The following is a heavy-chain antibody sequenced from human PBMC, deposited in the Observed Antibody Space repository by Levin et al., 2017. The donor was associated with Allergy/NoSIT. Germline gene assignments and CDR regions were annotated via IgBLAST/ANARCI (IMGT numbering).Heavy chain of an antibody. J-gene: IGHJ4*01. Sequence: GGSLRLSCAASGFTFSSFWMNWVRQAPGRGLEWVANIKYDGSEKFFVDSVKGRFTISRDNAKDSLYLQMNSLRVDDTAVDYCASSPYRARFFVCWGNGTLHTVSA. CDR1: GFTFSSFW. D-gene: IGHD5-24*01. V-gene: IGHV3-7*01. CDR3: ASSPYRARFFVC. CDR2: IKYDGSEK.